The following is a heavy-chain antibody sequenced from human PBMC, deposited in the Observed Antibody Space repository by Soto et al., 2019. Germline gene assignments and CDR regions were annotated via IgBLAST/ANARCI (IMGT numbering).Heavy chain of an antibody. CDR2: ISSSGGRT. V-gene: IGHV3-23*01. Sequence: PGGSLRLSCVASGFTFSNSAMSWVRHVPGKGLEWAAGISSSGGRTNYADSVKGRFTISRDNSKDTLYLQMNSLKTEDTAVYYCTPDPFDYWGQGTLVTVSS. CDR1: GFTFSNSA. CDR3: TPDPFDY. J-gene: IGHJ4*02.